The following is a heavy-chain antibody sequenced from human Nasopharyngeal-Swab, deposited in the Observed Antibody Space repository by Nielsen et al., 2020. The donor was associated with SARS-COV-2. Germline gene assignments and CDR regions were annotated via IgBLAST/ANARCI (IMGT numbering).Heavy chain of an antibody. Sequence: LRLSCTVSGGSISSGGYYWSWIRQHPGKGLEWIGYIYYSGSTYYSPSLKSRVTISVDTSKNQFSLKLSSVTAADTAVYYCARAIGFYYFDYWGQGTLVTVSS. CDR3: ARAIGFYYFDY. V-gene: IGHV4-31*03. CDR1: GGSISSGGYY. D-gene: IGHD2-15*01. CDR2: IYYSGST. J-gene: IGHJ4*02.